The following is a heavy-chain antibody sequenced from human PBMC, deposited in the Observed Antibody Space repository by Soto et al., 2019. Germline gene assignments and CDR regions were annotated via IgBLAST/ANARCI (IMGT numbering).Heavy chain of an antibody. CDR2: ISPMFGAA. CDR3: AREVQVHTPAFVY. J-gene: IGHJ4*02. D-gene: IGHD3-10*01. CDR1: GGTFNTYA. V-gene: IGHV1-69*19. Sequence: QVQLVQSGAEMKKPGSSVKVSCQSSGGTFNTYAMNWVRQAPGQGPEWMGDISPMFGAANYAPKFQGRVTITADEPTGTSDMQLSSLTSEDTALYCCAREVQVHTPAFVYWGQGTRVTVSS.